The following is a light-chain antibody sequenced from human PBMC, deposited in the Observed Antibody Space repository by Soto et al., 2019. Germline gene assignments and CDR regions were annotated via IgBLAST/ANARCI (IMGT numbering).Light chain of an antibody. CDR2: GSS. CDR3: QQYSSSPYS. V-gene: IGKV3-20*01. Sequence: ENVLTQSPGTLSLSPGERATLSCRASQTVSSSFLAWYQQKPGQAPSLLIYGSSSRASGIPDRFSGSGSGKDFTLTISRLEPEDFAVYYCQQYSSSPYSFGQGTKLEIK. J-gene: IGKJ2*03. CDR1: QTVSSSF.